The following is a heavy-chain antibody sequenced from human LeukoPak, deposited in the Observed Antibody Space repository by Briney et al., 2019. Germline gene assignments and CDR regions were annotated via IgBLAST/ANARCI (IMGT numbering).Heavy chain of an antibody. CDR2: INAGNGNT. CDR3: ARYTSSPPGWFDP. V-gene: IGHV1-3*01. CDR1: GYTFTGYY. Sequence: ASVKVSCKASGYTFTGYYMHWVRQAPGQGLEWMGWINAGNGNTKYSQKFQGRVTITGDTSASTAYMELSSLRSEDTAVYYCARYTSSPPGWFDPWGQGTLVTVSS. J-gene: IGHJ5*02. D-gene: IGHD6-13*01.